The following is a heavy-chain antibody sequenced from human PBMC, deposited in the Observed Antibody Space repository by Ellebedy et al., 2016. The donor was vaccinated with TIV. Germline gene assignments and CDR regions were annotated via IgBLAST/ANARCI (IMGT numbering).Heavy chain of an antibody. V-gene: IGHV3-23*01. J-gene: IGHJ6*02. CDR3: GKGRGGRYYGMDV. Sequence: GESLKISCAASGFTFSTYSMNWVRQAPGKGLEWVSSISGSGNLAYYAESVKGRFTISRDNSKNMLFLQMNTLTVEDTAVYYCGKGRGGRYYGMDVWGQGTTVTVSS. CDR1: GFTFSTYS. CDR2: ISGSGNLA. D-gene: IGHD3-9*01.